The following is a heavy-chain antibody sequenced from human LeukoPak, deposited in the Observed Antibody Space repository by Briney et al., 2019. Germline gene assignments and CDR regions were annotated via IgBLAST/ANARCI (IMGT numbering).Heavy chain of an antibody. CDR1: GGSISSYY. V-gene: IGHV4-59*01. CDR2: IYYSGST. J-gene: IGHJ3*02. CDR3: ARGVTAAGTEDAFDI. Sequence: SETLSLTCTVSGGSISSYYWSWIRQPPGKGLEWIGYIYYSGSTNYNPSLKSRGTISVDTSKNQFSLKLSSVTAADTAVYYCARGVTAAGTEDAFDIWGQGTMVTVSS. D-gene: IGHD6-13*01.